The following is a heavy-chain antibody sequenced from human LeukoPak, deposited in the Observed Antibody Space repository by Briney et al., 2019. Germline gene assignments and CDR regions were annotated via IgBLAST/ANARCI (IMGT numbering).Heavy chain of an antibody. V-gene: IGHV1-69*01. Sequence: GSSVKVSCKASGGTFSSYAISWVRQAPGQGLEWMGGIIPIFGTANYAQKFQGRVTITADESTSTAYMELSSLRSEDTAVYYRARDPPGGAAADAALDYWGQGTLVTVSS. D-gene: IGHD6-13*01. CDR2: IIPIFGTA. CDR1: GGTFSSYA. J-gene: IGHJ4*02. CDR3: ARDPPGGAAADAALDY.